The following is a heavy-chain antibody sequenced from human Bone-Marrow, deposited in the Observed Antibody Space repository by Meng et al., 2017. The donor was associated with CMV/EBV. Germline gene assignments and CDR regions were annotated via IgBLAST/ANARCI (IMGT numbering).Heavy chain of an antibody. J-gene: IGHJ6*02. CDR1: GYTFTGYY. Sequence: ASVKVSCKASGYTFTGYYMHWVRQATGQGLEWMGWMNPNSGNTGYAQKFQGRVTITRNTSISTAYMELSSLRSEDTAVYYCARGGSGWHTTYYYYGMDVWGQGTTVTVSS. CDR3: ARGGSGWHTTYYYYGMDV. D-gene: IGHD6-19*01. CDR2: MNPNSGNT. V-gene: IGHV1-8*03.